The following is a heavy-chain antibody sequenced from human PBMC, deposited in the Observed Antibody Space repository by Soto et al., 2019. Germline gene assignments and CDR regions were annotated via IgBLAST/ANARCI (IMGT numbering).Heavy chain of an antibody. CDR2: IVVGSGNT. V-gene: IGHV1-58*01. Sequence: SVKVSCKASGFTFTSSAVQWVRQARGQRLEWIGWIVVGSGNTNYAQKLQGRVTMTTDTSTSTAYMELRSLRSDDTAVYYCARAFLGYCSGGSCLPGGWFDPWGQGTLVTVSS. CDR1: GFTFTSSA. CDR3: ARAFLGYCSGGSCLPGGWFDP. D-gene: IGHD2-15*01. J-gene: IGHJ5*02.